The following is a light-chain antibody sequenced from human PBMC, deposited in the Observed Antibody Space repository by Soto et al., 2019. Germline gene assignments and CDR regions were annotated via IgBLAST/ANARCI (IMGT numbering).Light chain of an antibody. CDR2: RAS. CDR1: QGVNIW. CDR3: QQYNNWPWT. Sequence: DVQMTQSPSTLSASVGDRVTITCRASQGVNIWLAWYQQKPGRAPKLLIHRASILESGVPARFSGGGSGTEFTLTITSLQSEDFAVYYCQQYNNWPWTFGQGTKVDI. J-gene: IGKJ1*01. V-gene: IGKV1-5*03.